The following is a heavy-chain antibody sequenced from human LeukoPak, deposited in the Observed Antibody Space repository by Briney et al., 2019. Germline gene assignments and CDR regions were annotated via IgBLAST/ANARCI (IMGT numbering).Heavy chain of an antibody. V-gene: IGHV3-48*01. CDR1: GFTFSTYG. CDR2: ISSSSSAI. Sequence: PGGSPRLSCAASGFTFSTYGMNWVRQAPGGGLEWVSYISSSSSAIDYADSVKGRFTISRDNAKNSLYLQMNSLRAEDTAVYYCARDLGVVRGAITPDYWGQGTLVTVSS. D-gene: IGHD3-10*01. CDR3: ARDLGVVRGAITPDY. J-gene: IGHJ4*02.